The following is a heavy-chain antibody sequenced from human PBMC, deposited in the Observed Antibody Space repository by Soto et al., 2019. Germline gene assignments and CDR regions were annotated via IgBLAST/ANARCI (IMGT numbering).Heavy chain of an antibody. CDR2: IXXXGXEX. CDR1: GFTFSSYW. D-gene: IGHD3-22*01. CDR3: ASMAVINLPAFDI. J-gene: IGHJ3*02. Sequence: GGSLRLSCAASGFTFSSYWMSWVRQAPGKGLEWXAXIXXXGXEXXXVXXXXGRFTISRDNAKNSLYLQINSLRAEDTAVYYCASMAVINLPAFDIWGQGTMVTVSS. V-gene: IGHV3-7*01.